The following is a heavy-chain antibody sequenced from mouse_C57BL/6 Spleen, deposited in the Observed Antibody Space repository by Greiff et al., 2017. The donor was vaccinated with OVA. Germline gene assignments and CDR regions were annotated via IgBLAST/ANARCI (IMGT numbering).Heavy chain of an antibody. Sequence: QVQLQQSGAELVRPGSSVKLSCKASGYTFTSYWMDWVKQRPGQGLEWIGNIYPSDSETHYNQKFKDKATLTVDKSSSTAYMQLSSLTSEDSAVYYCARWATTPFDYWGQGTTLTVSS. CDR1: GYTFTSYW. D-gene: IGHD3-1*01. V-gene: IGHV1-61*01. CDR3: ARWATTPFDY. J-gene: IGHJ2*01. CDR2: IYPSDSET.